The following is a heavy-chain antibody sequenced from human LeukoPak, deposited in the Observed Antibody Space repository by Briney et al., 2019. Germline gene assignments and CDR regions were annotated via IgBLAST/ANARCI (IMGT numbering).Heavy chain of an antibody. CDR1: GFTFSSYG. CDR2: ISYDGGNK. Sequence: GRSLRLSCAASGFTFSSYGMHWVRQAPGKGLEWVAVISYDGGNKYYADSVKGRFTISRDNSKNTLYLQMNSLRAEDTAVYYCAKDRSSSWYHSYFDYWGQGTLVTVSS. J-gene: IGHJ4*02. CDR3: AKDRSSSWYHSYFDY. V-gene: IGHV3-30*18. D-gene: IGHD6-13*01.